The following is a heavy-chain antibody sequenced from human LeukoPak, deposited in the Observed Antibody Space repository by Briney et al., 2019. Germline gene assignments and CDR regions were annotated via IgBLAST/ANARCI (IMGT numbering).Heavy chain of an antibody. CDR2: ISSSGTYI. Sequence: GGSLRLSCAASGFTCSDYGMNWVRVAPGKGPEWVSRISSSGTYIDYRDSVKGRFTIPRDNSRSALYLQVDSLRAEDTAVYYCARGQGYCSSTRCSPGYYMDVWGTGTTDTV. V-gene: IGHV3-21*06. CDR1: GFTCSDYG. CDR3: ARGQGYCSSTRCSPGYYMDV. D-gene: IGHD2-2*01. J-gene: IGHJ6*03.